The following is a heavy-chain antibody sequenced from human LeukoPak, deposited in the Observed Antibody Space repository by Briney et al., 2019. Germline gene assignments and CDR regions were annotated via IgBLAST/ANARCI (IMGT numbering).Heavy chain of an antibody. D-gene: IGHD6-13*01. J-gene: IGHJ5*02. V-gene: IGHV1-2*02. CDR3: AGSSWGANWFDP. CDR2: INPNSGGT. CDR1: GYTFTGYY. Sequence: ASVKVSCKASGYTFTGYYMHWVRQAPGQGLEWMGWINPNSGGTNYAQKFQGRVTMTRDTSISTAYMELSSLRSEDTAVYYCAGSSWGANWFDPWGQGTLVTVSS.